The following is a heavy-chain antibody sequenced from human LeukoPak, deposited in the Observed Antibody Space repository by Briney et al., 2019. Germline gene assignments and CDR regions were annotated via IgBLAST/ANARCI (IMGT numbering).Heavy chain of an antibody. Sequence: PGGSLRLSCAASGFTFSSYSMNWVRQAPGKGPEWVSYISNSGSSIYYADSMKGRFTISRDNAKNSLYLQMNSLRAEDTAVYYCARDPPRFYYYYYMDVWGKGTTVTVSS. V-gene: IGHV3-48*04. CDR2: ISNSGSSI. D-gene: IGHD3-3*01. CDR1: GFTFSSYS. CDR3: ARDPPRFYYYYYMDV. J-gene: IGHJ6*03.